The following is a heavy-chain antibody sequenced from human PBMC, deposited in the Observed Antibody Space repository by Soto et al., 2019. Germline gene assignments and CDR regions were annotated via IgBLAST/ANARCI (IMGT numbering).Heavy chain of an antibody. CDR1: GGSVSRGNYF. V-gene: IGHV4-61*01. CDR2: NFYSGST. Sequence: QVQLQESGPGLVKSSETLSLTCTVSGGSVSRGNYFWTWIRQPPGKGLEWIGNNFYSGSTNYNPSRKSRVSISVDASNNKSSQRLTSVPAADTAVYYCAREERVATAATPYYYYVMDVWGQGTTVPVSS. D-gene: IGHD6-13*01. J-gene: IGHJ6*02. CDR3: AREERVATAATPYYYYVMDV.